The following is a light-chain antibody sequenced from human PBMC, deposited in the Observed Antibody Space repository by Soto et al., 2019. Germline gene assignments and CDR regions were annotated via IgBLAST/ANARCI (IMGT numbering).Light chain of an antibody. CDR3: MQGTHWPWT. J-gene: IGKJ1*01. CDR1: QSLIHSDGSTY. V-gene: IGKV2-30*02. Sequence: DVVMTQSPLSLPVTLGQPASISCRSSQSLIHSDGSTYLSWFQQRPGQSPRRLIYEVSDRDSGVSDRFSGRGSGADFTLKISRVAAEDVGVYYCMQGTHWPWTFGQGTEVEIK. CDR2: EVS.